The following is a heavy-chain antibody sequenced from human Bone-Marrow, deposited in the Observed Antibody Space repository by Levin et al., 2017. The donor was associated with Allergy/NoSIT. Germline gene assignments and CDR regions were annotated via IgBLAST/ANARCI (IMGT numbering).Heavy chain of an antibody. J-gene: IGHJ5*02. CDR1: GGSIPNNNF. CDR3: ARQAFYDFWRPFNWFDP. CDR2: IYNDGTT. V-gene: IGHV4-39*01. D-gene: IGHD3-3*01. Sequence: SQTLSLPCTVSGGSIPNNNFWAWIRQSPRRGLEWIGSIYNDGTTHYNTSLKSRVTMSVDTSKNQFSLKLSSVTAADTAVYYCARQAFYDFWRPFNWFDPWGHGTLVTVSS.